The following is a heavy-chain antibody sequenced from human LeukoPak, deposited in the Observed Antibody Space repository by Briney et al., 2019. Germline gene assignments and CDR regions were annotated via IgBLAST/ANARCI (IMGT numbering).Heavy chain of an antibody. D-gene: IGHD4-17*01. Sequence: SGPTLVNPTQTLTLTCTFSGFSLSTSGMCVSWIRQPPGKALEWLARIDWDDDKYYSTSLKTRLTISKDTSKNQVVLTMTNMDPVDTATYYCARIGDDYGDYVFDYWGQGTLVTVSP. CDR2: IDWDDDK. CDR1: GFSLSTSGMC. CDR3: ARIGDDYGDYVFDY. V-gene: IGHV2-70*11. J-gene: IGHJ4*02.